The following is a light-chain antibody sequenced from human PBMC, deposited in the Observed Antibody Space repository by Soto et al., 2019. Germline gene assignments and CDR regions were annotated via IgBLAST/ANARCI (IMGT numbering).Light chain of an antibody. J-gene: IGKJ1*01. CDR2: GAS. CDR3: QQYDSTPWT. V-gene: IGKV3-20*01. CDR1: QRLSSSS. Sequence: EIVLTQSPGTLSLSPGERAALSCSASQRLSSSSLAWYQQKPGHGPRLLIYGASRRATGIPDRFSATESGTEFTLTISSLEPEDFAVYFCQQYDSTPWTFGQGTKVDIK.